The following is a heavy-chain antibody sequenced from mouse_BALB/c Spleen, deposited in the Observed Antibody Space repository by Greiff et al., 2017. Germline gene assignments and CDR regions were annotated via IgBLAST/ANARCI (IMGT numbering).Heavy chain of an antibody. V-gene: IGHV1-14*01. Sequence: EVQLQQSGPELVKPGASVKMSCKASGYTFTSYVMHWVKQKPGQGLEWIGYINPYNDGTKYNEKFKGKATLTSDKSSSTAYMELSSLTSEDSAVYYCAKGYDYEWFAYWGQGTLVTVSA. CDR3: AKGYDYEWFAY. J-gene: IGHJ3*01. CDR1: GYTFTSYV. CDR2: INPYNDGT. D-gene: IGHD2-4*01.